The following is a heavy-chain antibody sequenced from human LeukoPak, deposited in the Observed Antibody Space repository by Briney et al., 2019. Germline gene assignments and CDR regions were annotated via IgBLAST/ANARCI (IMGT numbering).Heavy chain of an antibody. J-gene: IGHJ6*02. D-gene: IGHD3-10*01. Sequence: SETLSLTCTVSGGSISSYYWSWIRQPPGERLEWIGYIYYSGSTNYNPSLKGRVTISVDTFKNQFSLKLSSVTAADTAVYYCARNTGEFYYYGMDVWGQGTTVTVSS. CDR2: IYYSGST. CDR3: ARNTGEFYYYGMDV. CDR1: GGSISSYY. V-gene: IGHV4-59*01.